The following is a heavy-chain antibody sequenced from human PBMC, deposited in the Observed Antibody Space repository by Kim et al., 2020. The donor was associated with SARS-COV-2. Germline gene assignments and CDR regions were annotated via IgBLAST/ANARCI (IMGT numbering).Heavy chain of an antibody. V-gene: IGHV1-46*01. CDR1: GYTFTSYY. CDR2: INPSGGST. D-gene: IGHD4-17*01. Sequence: ASVKVSCKASGYTFTSYYMHWVRQAPGQGLEWMGIINPSGGSTSYAQKFQGRVTMTRDTSTSTVYMELSSLRSEDTAVYYCATIRGDDYGDYRPFDYWGQGTLVTVSS. J-gene: IGHJ4*02. CDR3: ATIRGDDYGDYRPFDY.